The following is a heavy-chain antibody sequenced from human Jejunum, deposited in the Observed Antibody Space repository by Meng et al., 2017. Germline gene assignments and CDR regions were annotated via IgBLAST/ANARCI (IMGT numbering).Heavy chain of an antibody. D-gene: IGHD5-18*01. V-gene: IGHV4-61*01. Sequence: QVQLQESGPGLVRPSETLSLTCPVSGGSVSSGSYYWSWIRQPPGKGLEWIGYIYYGGTTNYNPSLKSRVTISADTSKNQFSLKLSSVTAADTAVYYCARGSRGYSYGWGQGTLVTVSS. CDR3: ARGSRGYSYG. CDR2: IYYGGTT. CDR1: GGSVSSGSYY. J-gene: IGHJ4*02.